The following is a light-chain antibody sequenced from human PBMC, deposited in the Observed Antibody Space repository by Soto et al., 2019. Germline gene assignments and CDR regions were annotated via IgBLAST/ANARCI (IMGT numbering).Light chain of an antibody. J-gene: IGKJ1*01. V-gene: IGKV3-15*01. CDR1: QSVSSN. Sequence: EILITQSPATLSVSPGERATLSCRASQSVSSNLAWYQQTPGQAPRILIYGASTRDTGIPARFSGSGSGTEFTLPISRLQSEDFEVYYCQQYNNWPWTFGQGTKVDIK. CDR3: QQYNNWPWT. CDR2: GAS.